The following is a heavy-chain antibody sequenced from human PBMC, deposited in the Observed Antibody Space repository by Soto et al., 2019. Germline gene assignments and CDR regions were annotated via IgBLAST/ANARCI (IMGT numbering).Heavy chain of an antibody. CDR2: IAFTGSAT. J-gene: IGHJ4*02. V-gene: IGHV3-23*01. CDR3: VKEVATVRLVAFAL. CDR1: GFTFHDYA. Sequence: PGGSLRHSCATSGFTFHDYAMSWVRQAPGKGLEWVSAIAFTGSATYYADSVKGRFTISRDNYKNIVYLQMNSLRVHDTALYYGVKEVATVRLVAFALWCQGTQVTVSS. D-gene: IGHD4-4*01.